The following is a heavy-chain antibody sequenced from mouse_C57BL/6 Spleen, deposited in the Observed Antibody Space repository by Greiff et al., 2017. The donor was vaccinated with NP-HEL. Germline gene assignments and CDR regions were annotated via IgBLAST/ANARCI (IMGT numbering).Heavy chain of an antibody. D-gene: IGHD2-5*01. CDR3: AVYSNLYWFAY. V-gene: IGHV1-64*01. Sequence: QVQLKQPGAELVKPGASVKLSCKASGYTFTSYWMHWVKQRPGQGLEWIGMIHPNSGSTNYNEKFKSKATLTVDKSSSTAYMQLSSLTSEDSAVYYCAVYSNLYWFAYWGQGTLVTVSA. CDR1: GYTFTSYW. J-gene: IGHJ3*01. CDR2: IHPNSGST.